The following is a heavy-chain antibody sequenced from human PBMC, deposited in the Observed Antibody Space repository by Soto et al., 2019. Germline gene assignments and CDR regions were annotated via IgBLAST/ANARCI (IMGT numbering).Heavy chain of an antibody. CDR3: AKGRTAVRGDDY. CDR1: GFTFSSYG. V-gene: IGHV3-30*18. D-gene: IGHD3-16*01. Sequence: QVQLVESGGGVVQPGRSLRLSCAASGFTFSSYGMHWVRHAPGKGLEWVAVISYDGSNKYYADSVKGRFTISRDNSKNTLYLQMNSLRAEDTAVYYCAKGRTAVRGDDYWVQGTLVTVSS. CDR2: ISYDGSNK. J-gene: IGHJ4*02.